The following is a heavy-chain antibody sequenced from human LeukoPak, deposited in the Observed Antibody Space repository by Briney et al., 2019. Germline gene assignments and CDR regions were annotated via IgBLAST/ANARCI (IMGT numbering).Heavy chain of an antibody. J-gene: IGHJ3*02. CDR1: GYSFTNYY. D-gene: IGHD5-18*01. V-gene: IGHV1-46*01. CDR2: IRPSSGTT. CDR3: AKDYNSYGFTRAFDI. Sequence: ASVKVSCKASGYSFTNYYIFWMRQAPGQGLEWMGIIRPSSGTTSLAQNFQGRVTMTSDTSTSTVYMELSGLRSDDTAVYYCAKDYNSYGFTRAFDIWGQGTMVTVSS.